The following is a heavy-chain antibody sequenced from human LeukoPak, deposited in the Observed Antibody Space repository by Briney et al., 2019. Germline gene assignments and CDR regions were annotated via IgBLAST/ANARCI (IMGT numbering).Heavy chain of an antibody. CDR1: GGSISSGGYY. CDR2: IYYSGST. Sequence: SETLSLTCTVSGGSISSGGYYWSWIRQHPGTGLEWIGYIYYSGSTYYNPSLKSRVTISVHTSKNQFSLKLSSVTAADTAVYYCARRIRYCSSTSCYNWFDPWGQGTLVTVSS. J-gene: IGHJ5*02. V-gene: IGHV4-31*03. D-gene: IGHD2-2*01. CDR3: ARRIRYCSSTSCYNWFDP.